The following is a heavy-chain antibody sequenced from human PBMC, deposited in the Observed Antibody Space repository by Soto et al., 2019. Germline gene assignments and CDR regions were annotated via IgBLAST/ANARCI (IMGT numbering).Heavy chain of an antibody. Sequence: QVQLVESGGGLVKPGGSLRLSCAASGFTFSDYYMSWIRQAPGKGLEWVSYISSSGNTIYYADSVKGRFTISRDNANNSLYLRMNSRRAEDTAVYYCAREKRAREYSSSWSLFDYWGQGTLVTVSS. CDR1: GFTFSDYY. CDR3: AREKRAREYSSSWSLFDY. D-gene: IGHD6-13*01. CDR2: ISSSGNTI. J-gene: IGHJ4*02. V-gene: IGHV3-11*01.